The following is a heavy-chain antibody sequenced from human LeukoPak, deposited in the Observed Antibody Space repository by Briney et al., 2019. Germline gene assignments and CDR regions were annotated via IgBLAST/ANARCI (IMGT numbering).Heavy chain of an antibody. D-gene: IGHD1-26*01. CDR2: FDPEDGET. Sequence: ASVKVSCKVSGYTLTELSMHWVRQAPGKGLEWMGGFDPEDGETIYAQKFQGRVTMTEDTSTDTAYMELSSLRSEDTAVYYCARGPSELGAFDIWGQGTMVTVSS. CDR1: GYTLTELS. J-gene: IGHJ3*02. V-gene: IGHV1-24*01. CDR3: ARGPSELGAFDI.